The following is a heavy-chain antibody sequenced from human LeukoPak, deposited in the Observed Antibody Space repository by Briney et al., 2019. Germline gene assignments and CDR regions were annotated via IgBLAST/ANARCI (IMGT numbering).Heavy chain of an antibody. J-gene: IGHJ4*02. CDR2: ISGSGGST. V-gene: IGHV3-23*01. D-gene: IGHD3-9*01. Sequence: PGGSLRLSCAASGFTFSSYAMSWVRQAPGKGLEWVSAISGSGGSTYYADSVKGRFTISRDNSKNTLYLQMNSVRAEDTAVYYCAKDGGASYYDILTGYYPEYYFDYWGQGTLVTVSS. CDR1: GFTFSSYA. CDR3: AKDGGASYYDILTGYYPEYYFDY.